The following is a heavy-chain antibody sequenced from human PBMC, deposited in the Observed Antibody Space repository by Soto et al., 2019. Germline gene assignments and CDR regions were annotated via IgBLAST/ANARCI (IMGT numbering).Heavy chain of an antibody. Sequence: QVQLVESGGGVVQPGRSLRLSCVASGFTFSSYAMHWVRQAPGKGLEWVAFMSYDGNNQYYAGSVKGRFTISRDNFKNTLYLQMNSLRAEDTAVYYCAKALGELSPESFDYWGQGILVTVSS. V-gene: IGHV3-30*18. CDR3: AKALGELSPESFDY. CDR1: GFTFSSYA. J-gene: IGHJ4*02. CDR2: MSYDGNNQ. D-gene: IGHD3-16*02.